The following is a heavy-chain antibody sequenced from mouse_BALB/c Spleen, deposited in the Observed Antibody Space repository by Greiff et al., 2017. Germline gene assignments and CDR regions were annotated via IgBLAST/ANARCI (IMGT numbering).Heavy chain of an antibody. CDR1: GYSITSDYA. CDR3: AREDPYWAWFAY. CDR2: ISYSGST. V-gene: IGHV3-2*02. Sequence: EVQLQESGPGLVKPSQSLSLTCTVTGYSITSDYAWNWIRQFPGNKLEWMGYISYSGSTSYNPSLKSRISITRDTSKNQFFLQLNSVTTEDTATYYCAREDPYWAWFAYWGQGTLVTVSA. J-gene: IGHJ3*01. D-gene: IGHD4-1*01.